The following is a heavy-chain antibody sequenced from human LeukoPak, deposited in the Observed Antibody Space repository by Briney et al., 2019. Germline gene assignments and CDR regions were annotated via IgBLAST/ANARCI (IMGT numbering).Heavy chain of an antibody. Sequence: GGSLRLSCAASGFTFSTYWMSWVRQAPGKGLEWVANIKQDGSEKYYVDSVKGRFTISRDDAKNSLYLQMDSLRAEDTALYYCARHNPLWGYLGQGTLVTVSS. CDR1: GFTFSTYW. CDR3: ARHNPLWGY. D-gene: IGHD1-14*01. J-gene: IGHJ4*02. CDR2: IKQDGSEK. V-gene: IGHV3-7*04.